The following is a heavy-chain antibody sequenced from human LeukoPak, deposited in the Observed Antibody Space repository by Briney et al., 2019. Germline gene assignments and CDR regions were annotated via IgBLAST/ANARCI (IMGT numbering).Heavy chain of an antibody. D-gene: IGHD1-26*01. CDR3: ARGSGRLDY. Sequence: PSETLSLTCAVYGGSFSGYYWSWIRQPPGKGLEWIGEINHSGSTNYNPPLKSRVTISVDTSKNQFSLKLSSVTAADTAVYYCARGSGRLDYWGQGTLVTVSS. V-gene: IGHV4-34*01. CDR2: INHSGST. J-gene: IGHJ4*02. CDR1: GGSFSGYY.